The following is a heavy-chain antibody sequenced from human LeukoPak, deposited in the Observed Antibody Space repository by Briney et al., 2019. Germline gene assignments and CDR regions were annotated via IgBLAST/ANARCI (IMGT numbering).Heavy chain of an antibody. CDR3: ARDQLPTFTVTIDY. CDR2: ISSSSSYI. CDR1: GFTFSSYG. Sequence: PGGSLRLSCAASGFTFSSYGMSWVRQAPGEGLEWVSSISSSSSYIYYADSLKGRFTISRDNAKNSLYLQMNTLRAEDTAVYYCARDQLPTFTVTIDYWGQGTLVTVSS. J-gene: IGHJ4*02. D-gene: IGHD4-11*01. V-gene: IGHV3-21*01.